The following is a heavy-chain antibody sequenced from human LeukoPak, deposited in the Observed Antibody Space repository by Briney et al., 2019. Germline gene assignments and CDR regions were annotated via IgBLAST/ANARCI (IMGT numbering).Heavy chain of an antibody. CDR1: GGSISSGGYY. J-gene: IGHJ6*02. V-gene: IGHV4-31*03. Sequence: SETLSLTCTVSGGSISSGGYYWSWIRQHPGKGLEWIGYIYYRGSTYYNPSLKSRVTISVDTSKNQFSLKLSSVTAADTAVYYCATCDTYYYYYGMDVWGQGTTVTVSS. CDR3: ATCDTYYYYYGMDV. D-gene: IGHD2-21*01. CDR2: IYYRGST.